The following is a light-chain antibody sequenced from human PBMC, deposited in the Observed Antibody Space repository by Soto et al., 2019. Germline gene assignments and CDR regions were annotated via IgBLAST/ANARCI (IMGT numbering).Light chain of an antibody. CDR2: GAS. Sequence: EIVLTQSPGTLSLSLGERATLSCRASQSVSSSYLAWYQQKPGQAPRLLIYGASSMATGIPDRFSGSGSGTDFTLTISRLEPEDFAVYYCQQYGGSWTFGQGTKVEIK. CDR1: QSVSSSY. CDR3: QQYGGSWT. J-gene: IGKJ1*01. V-gene: IGKV3-20*01.